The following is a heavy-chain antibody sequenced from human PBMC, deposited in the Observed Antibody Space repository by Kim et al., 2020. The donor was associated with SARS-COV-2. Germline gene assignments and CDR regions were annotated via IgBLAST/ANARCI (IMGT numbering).Heavy chain of an antibody. D-gene: IGHD3-3*01. V-gene: IGHV4-34*01. CDR1: GGSFSGYF. Sequence: SDTLSLTCAVNGGSFSGYFWSWIRQPPGKGLEWIGEINYSGSTNYNPSLKSRVTVSGDTSQSQFSLKLTSVTAADTAVYYCARVTRFGVVYSMDVWGKG. J-gene: IGHJ6*03. CDR2: INYSGST. CDR3: ARVTRFGVVYSMDV.